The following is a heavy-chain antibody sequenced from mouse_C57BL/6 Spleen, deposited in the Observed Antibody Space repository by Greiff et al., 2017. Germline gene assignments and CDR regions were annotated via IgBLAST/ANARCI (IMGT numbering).Heavy chain of an antibody. Sequence: VKLQESGAELARPGASVKLSCKASGYTFTSSGISWVKQRTGQGLEWIGEIYPRSGNTYYNAKFKGQATMTADKSSSTAYMELRSLTSEDSTVYFFASNYYGSSYVFDYWGQGTTLTVSS. J-gene: IGHJ2*01. D-gene: IGHD1-1*01. CDR2: IYPRSGNT. V-gene: IGHV1-81*01. CDR3: ASNYYGSSYVFDY. CDR1: GYTFTSSG.